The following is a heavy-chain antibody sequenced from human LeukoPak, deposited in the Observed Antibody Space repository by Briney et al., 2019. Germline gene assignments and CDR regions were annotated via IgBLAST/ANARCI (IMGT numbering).Heavy chain of an antibody. D-gene: IGHD2-2*01. J-gene: IGHJ6*03. CDR2: ISVSGTTI. CDR1: GFTFSDYE. CDR3: AKDATAVPGTVYMDV. Sequence: PGGCLRLSCAASGFTFSDYEINWVRQAPGKGLELLSHISVSGTTIHYAESVKGRFTISRDNAKNSVYLQMTSLRAEDTALYYCAKDATAVPGTVYMDVWGKGTTVTISS. V-gene: IGHV3-48*03.